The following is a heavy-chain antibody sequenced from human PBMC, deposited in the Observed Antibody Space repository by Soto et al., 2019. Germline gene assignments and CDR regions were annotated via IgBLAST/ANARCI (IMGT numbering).Heavy chain of an antibody. CDR3: ARDKGKAARLLDY. CDR2: ISYDGSNK. CDR1: GLTFSSYA. J-gene: IGHJ4*02. V-gene: IGHV3-30-3*01. D-gene: IGHD6-6*01. Sequence: QVQLVESGGGVVQPGRSLRLSCAASGLTFSSYAMHWVRQAPGKGLEWVAVISYDGSNKYYADSVKGRFTISRDNSKNTLYLQMNSLRAEDTAVYYCARDKGKAARLLDYWGQGTLVTVSS.